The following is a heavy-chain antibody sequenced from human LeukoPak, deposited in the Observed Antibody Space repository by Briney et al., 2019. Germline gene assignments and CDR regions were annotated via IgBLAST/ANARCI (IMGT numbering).Heavy chain of an antibody. D-gene: IGHD5-12*01. CDR3: AREIGIVATIYHWFDP. CDR1: GGSISSYC. Sequence: SETLSLTCTVSGGSISSYCWSWIRQPAGKGLEWIGRIYTSGSTNYNPSLKSRVTMSVDTSKNQFSLKLSSVTAADTAVYYCAREIGIVATIYHWFDPWGQGTLVTVSS. V-gene: IGHV4-4*07. CDR2: IYTSGST. J-gene: IGHJ5*02.